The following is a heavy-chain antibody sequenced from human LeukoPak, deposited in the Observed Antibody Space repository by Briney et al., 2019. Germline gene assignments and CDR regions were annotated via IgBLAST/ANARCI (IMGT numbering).Heavy chain of an antibody. J-gene: IGHJ5*02. CDR2: INAGNGNT. CDR3: ARGMVVVVAATPNDWFDP. CDR1: GYTFTSYA. Sequence: ASVKVSCKASGYTFTSYAMHWVRQAPGQRLEWMGWINAGNGNTKYSQEFQGRVTITRDTSASTAYMELSSLRSEDMAVYYCARGMVVVVAATPNDWFDPWGQGTLVTVSS. D-gene: IGHD2-15*01. V-gene: IGHV1-3*03.